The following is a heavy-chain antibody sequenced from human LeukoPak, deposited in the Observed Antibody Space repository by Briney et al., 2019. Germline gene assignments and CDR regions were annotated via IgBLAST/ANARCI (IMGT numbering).Heavy chain of an antibody. CDR3: ARERSAWSTGSMDV. D-gene: IGHD6-19*01. V-gene: IGHV4-30-2*01. CDR2: IYYDGST. CDR1: GGSISSGGYS. Sequence: PSQTLSLTCAVSGGSISSGGYSWSWIRQPPGKGLEWIGYIYYDGSTYNNPSLKSRVTISRSRNQFSLNLNSVTAADTAVYYCARERSAWSTGSMDVWGQGTTVTVSS. J-gene: IGHJ6*02.